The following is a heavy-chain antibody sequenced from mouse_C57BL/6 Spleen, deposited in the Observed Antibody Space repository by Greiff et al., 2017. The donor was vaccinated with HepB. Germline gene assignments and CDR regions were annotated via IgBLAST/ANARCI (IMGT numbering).Heavy chain of an antibody. V-gene: IGHV1-82*01. CDR3: ARCGGYWYFDV. Sequence: VQLKQSGPELVKPGASVKISCKASGYAFSSSWMNWVKQRPGKGLEWIGRIYPGDGDTNYNGKFKGKATLTADKSSSTAYMQLSSLTSEDSAVYFCARCGGYWYFDVWGTGTTVTVSS. CDR2: IYPGDGDT. J-gene: IGHJ1*03. D-gene: IGHD1-1*02. CDR1: GYAFSSSW.